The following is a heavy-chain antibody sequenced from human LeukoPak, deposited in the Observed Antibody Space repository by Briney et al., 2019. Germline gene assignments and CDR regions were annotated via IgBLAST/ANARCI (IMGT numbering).Heavy chain of an antibody. CDR1: GGSISSSGYY. Sequence: SETLSLTCTLSGGSISSSGYYWGWIRQPPGKGLEWIGSIYYSGSTYYNPSLKSRVTISVDTSKNQFSLKLSSVTAADTAVYYCARIVGATTSLDYWGQGTLVTVSS. CDR3: ARIVGATTSLDY. CDR2: IYYSGST. D-gene: IGHD1-26*01. V-gene: IGHV4-39*01. J-gene: IGHJ4*02.